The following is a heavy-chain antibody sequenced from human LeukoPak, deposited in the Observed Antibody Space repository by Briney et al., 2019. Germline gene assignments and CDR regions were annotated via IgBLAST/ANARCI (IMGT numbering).Heavy chain of an antibody. CDR1: GFTFSTYG. V-gene: IGHV3-30*18. J-gene: IGHJ6*02. D-gene: IGHD3-3*01. CDR2: ISYDGSNK. CDR3: AKITEWLSPYYYGMDV. Sequence: PGRSLRLSCAASGFTFSTYGIHWVRQAPGKGLEWVAGISYDGSNKYYADSVKGRFTISRDNSKNTLYLQMNSLRAEDTAVYYCAKITEWLSPYYYGMDVWGQGTTVTVSS.